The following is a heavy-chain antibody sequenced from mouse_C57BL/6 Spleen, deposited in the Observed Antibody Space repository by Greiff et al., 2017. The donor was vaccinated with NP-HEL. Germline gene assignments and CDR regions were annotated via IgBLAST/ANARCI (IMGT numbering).Heavy chain of an antibody. V-gene: IGHV5-9-1*02. D-gene: IGHD2-4*01. CDR3: TREVVYYDYDGYYFDY. CDR2: ISSGGDYI. J-gene: IGHJ2*01. Sequence: EVHLVESGEGLVKPGGSLKLSCAASGFTFSSYAMSWVRQTPEKRLEWVAYISSGGDYIYYADTVKGRFTISRDNARNTLYLQMSSLKSEDTAMYYCTREVVYYDYDGYYFDYWGQGTTLTVSS. CDR1: GFTFSSYA.